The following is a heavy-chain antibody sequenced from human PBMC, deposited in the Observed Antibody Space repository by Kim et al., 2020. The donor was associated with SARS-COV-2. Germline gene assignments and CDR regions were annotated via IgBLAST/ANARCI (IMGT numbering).Heavy chain of an antibody. CDR2: IWPVGSIT. V-gene: IGHV3-33*01. CDR1: GFTFSSHG. D-gene: IGHD3-16*01. Sequence: GGSLRLSCAASGFTFSSHGMHWVRQAPGKGLEWVAVIWPVGSITYYADSVKGRFTISRDNSMNILYLQMNSLRAEDTAVYYCARHSYIDRYDSWGQGTLV. J-gene: IGHJ5*02. CDR3: ARHSYIDRYDS.